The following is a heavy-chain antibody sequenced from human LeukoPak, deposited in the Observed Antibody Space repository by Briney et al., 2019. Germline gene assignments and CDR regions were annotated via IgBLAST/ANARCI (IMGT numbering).Heavy chain of an antibody. CDR3: ARLVPGAGTSDWFDP. V-gene: IGHV4-4*09. CDR2: ISTSGST. CDR1: GGSITSYY. D-gene: IGHD6-19*01. J-gene: IGHJ5*02. Sequence: SETLSLTCTVSGGSITSYYWSWIRQPPGKGLEWIGYISTSGSTNYNPSLKSRVTISVDTSKNLFSLKLTSVTAADTAVYYCARLVPGAGTSDWFDPWGQGTLVTVSS.